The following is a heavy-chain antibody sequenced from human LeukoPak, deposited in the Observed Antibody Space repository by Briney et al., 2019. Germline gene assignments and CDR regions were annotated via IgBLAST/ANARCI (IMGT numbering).Heavy chain of an antibody. Sequence: SETLSLTCTVSGGSISSYYWSWIRQPPGKGLEWIGYIYYSGSTNYNPSLKSRVTISVDTSKNQFSLKLSSVTAADTAVYYCARGAANHYDYVWGSYRYFVYWGQGTLVTVSS. CDR2: IYYSGST. D-gene: IGHD3-16*02. V-gene: IGHV4-59*01. CDR1: GGSISSYY. CDR3: ARGAANHYDYVWGSYRYFVY. J-gene: IGHJ4*02.